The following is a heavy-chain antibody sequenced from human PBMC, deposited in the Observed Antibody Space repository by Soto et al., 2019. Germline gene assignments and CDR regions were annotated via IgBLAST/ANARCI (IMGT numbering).Heavy chain of an antibody. CDR2: ISSSSSYI. J-gene: IGHJ5*02. Sequence: GGSLRLSCAAARVTFSSYSMNWVRRAPGKGLEWVSSISSSSSYIYYADSVKGRFTVSRDNAKNSLYLQMNSLRAEDTAVYYCARDMFDISGPRAGPYNWFDPWGQGTLVTVSS. CDR1: RVTFSSYS. D-gene: IGHD3-22*01. CDR3: ARDMFDISGPRAGPYNWFDP. V-gene: IGHV3-21*01.